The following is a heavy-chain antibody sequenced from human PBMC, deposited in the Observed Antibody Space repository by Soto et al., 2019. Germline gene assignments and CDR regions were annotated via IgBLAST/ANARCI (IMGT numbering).Heavy chain of an antibody. CDR3: ARDPADSSGYHHYYYYGMDV. J-gene: IGHJ6*02. D-gene: IGHD3-22*01. V-gene: IGHV4-59*01. CDR1: GGSISNFY. Sequence: PSETLCLTCTVSGGSISNFYWSWIRQPPGKGLEWIGYIYYSGSTNYNPSLKSRVTISVDTSKNQFSLKLSSVTAADTAVYYCARDPADSSGYHHYYYYGMDVWGQGTTVTVSS. CDR2: IYYSGST.